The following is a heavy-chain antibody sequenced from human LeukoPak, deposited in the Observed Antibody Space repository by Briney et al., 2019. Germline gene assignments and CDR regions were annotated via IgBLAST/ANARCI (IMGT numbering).Heavy chain of an antibody. CDR1: GFSFSSYV. Sequence: GGSLRLSCAASGFSFSSYVMSWVRQAPGKGLEWVSSISGSGDNTYYAESVKGRFTISRDNSKNTLFLQMNSLRAEDTAVFYCAKRSGYTTRWFFDFWGQGTLVTVSS. CDR2: ISGSGDNT. CDR3: AKRSGYTTRWFFDF. J-gene: IGHJ4*02. V-gene: IGHV3-23*01. D-gene: IGHD5-12*01.